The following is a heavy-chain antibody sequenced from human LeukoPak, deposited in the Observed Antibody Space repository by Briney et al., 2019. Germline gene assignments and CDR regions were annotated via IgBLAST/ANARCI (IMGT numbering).Heavy chain of an antibody. D-gene: IGHD6-13*01. CDR3: ARDRDSSSWSSRRVGDYFDY. CDR1: GFTFNSYS. Sequence: PGGSLRLSCAASGFTFNSYSMNWVRQAPGKGLEWVSSISSSSLSYIYYADSVKGRFTISRDNAKNSLYLQMNSLRAEDTAVYYCARDRDSSSWSSRRVGDYFDYWGQGTLVTVSS. CDR2: ISSSSLSYI. V-gene: IGHV3-21*01. J-gene: IGHJ4*02.